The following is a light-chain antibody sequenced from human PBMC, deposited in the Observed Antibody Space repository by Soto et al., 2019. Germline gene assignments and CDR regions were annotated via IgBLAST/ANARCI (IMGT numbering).Light chain of an antibody. V-gene: IGKV1-39*01. CDR3: QQSYSTTYP. CDR2: AAS. J-gene: IGKJ2*01. CDR1: QSISSY. Sequence: GAGVTITCRASQSISSYLNWYQQKPGKAPKLLIYAASSLQSGVPSRFSGSGSGTDFTLTISSLQPEDFATYYCQQSYSTTYPFGQGTKVDIX.